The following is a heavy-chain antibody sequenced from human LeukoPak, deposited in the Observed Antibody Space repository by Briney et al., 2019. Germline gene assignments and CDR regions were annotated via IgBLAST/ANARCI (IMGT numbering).Heavy chain of an antibody. CDR3: ARLAYCGGDCYSDAFYYMDV. Sequence: GGSLRLSCAASGFTFDDYGMSWVRQAPGKGLEWVSSISSSSSYIYYADSVKGRFTISRDNAKNSLYLQMNSLRAEDTAVYYCARLAYCGGDCYSDAFYYMDVWGKGTTVTISS. D-gene: IGHD2-21*02. J-gene: IGHJ6*03. CDR1: GFTFDDYG. CDR2: ISSSSSYI. V-gene: IGHV3-21*01.